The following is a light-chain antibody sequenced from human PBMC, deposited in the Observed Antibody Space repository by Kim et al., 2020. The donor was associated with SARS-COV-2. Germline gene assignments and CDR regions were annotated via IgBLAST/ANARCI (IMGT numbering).Light chain of an antibody. J-gene: IGLJ2*01. Sequence: VALSQTTRINCGENDIGTKNVHLYQQKPGQAPVLVIYRDNTRPSGIPERVSGSNSGNTATLTISRAQAGDEADYYCQVWDSSTGVFGGGTQLTVL. CDR1: DIGTKN. CDR2: RDN. CDR3: QVWDSSTGV. V-gene: IGLV3-9*01.